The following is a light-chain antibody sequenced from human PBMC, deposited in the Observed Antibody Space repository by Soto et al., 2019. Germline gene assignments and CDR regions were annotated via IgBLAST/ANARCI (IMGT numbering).Light chain of an antibody. CDR3: QQSYGTHWT. CDR1: QRISNY. J-gene: IGKJ1*01. V-gene: IGKV1-39*01. CDR2: AAS. Sequence: DIQMTQSPSSLSASLGDRVTITCRASQRISNYLNWYQQKPGRAPKVIIYAASTLQSGVPSRFSGSGSGTDFTLTISNLQPEDLATYYCQQSYGTHWTFGQGTNVEIK.